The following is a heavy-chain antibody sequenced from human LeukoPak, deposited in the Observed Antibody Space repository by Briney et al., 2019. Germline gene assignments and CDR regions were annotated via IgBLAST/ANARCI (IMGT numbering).Heavy chain of an antibody. Sequence: PGGSLRLACAASGFTFSSYAMSWVRQAPGKWREWVSAISGSVGSTYYADSVKGRFTISRDNSKNTMYLQMNSLRAEDTAVYYCGVSGSYYIEYFQHWGQGTLVTVSS. D-gene: IGHD3-10*01. CDR2: ISGSVGST. V-gene: IGHV3-23*01. CDR3: GVSGSYYIEYFQH. CDR1: GFTFSSYA. J-gene: IGHJ1*01.